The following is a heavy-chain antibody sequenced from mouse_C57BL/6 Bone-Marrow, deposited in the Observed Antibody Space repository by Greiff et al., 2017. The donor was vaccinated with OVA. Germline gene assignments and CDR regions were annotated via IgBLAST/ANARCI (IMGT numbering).Heavy chain of an antibody. CDR1: GYTFTSYW. CDR2: IYPGSGST. J-gene: IGHJ1*03. Sequence: QVQLQQPGAELVKPGASVKMSCKASGYTFTSYWITWVKQRPGQGLEWIGDIYPGSGSTNYNEKFKSKATLTVDPSSSTAYMQLSSLTSEDSAVYYCAREALNGSRYWYFDGGGTGTTVTVS. CDR3: AREALNGSRYWYFDG. V-gene: IGHV1-55*01. D-gene: IGHD1-1*01.